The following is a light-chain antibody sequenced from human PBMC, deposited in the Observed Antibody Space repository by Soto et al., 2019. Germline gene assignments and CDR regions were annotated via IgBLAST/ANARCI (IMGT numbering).Light chain of an antibody. Sequence: DIQMTQSPSSVSASVGDRVTITCRASQDISTWLAWYQQKPGKAPKLLIYAASSLPSGVPSRFSGSGSWTDFTLTIRSLQPEDFATYYCQKANSFPPLTFGGGTKVEIK. CDR1: QDISTW. CDR3: QKANSFPPLT. J-gene: IGKJ4*01. V-gene: IGKV1-12*01. CDR2: AAS.